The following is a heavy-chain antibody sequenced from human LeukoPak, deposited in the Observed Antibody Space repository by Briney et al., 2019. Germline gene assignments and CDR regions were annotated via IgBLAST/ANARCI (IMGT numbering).Heavy chain of an antibody. V-gene: IGHV3-30*18. CDR2: ISYDGSNK. D-gene: IGHD3-22*01. CDR3: ANNHDSSGYHDY. CDR1: GFTFSSYG. Sequence: GGSLRLSCAASGFTFSSYGMHWVRQAPGKGLEWVAVISYDGSNKYYADSVKGRFTISRDNSKNTLYLQMNSLRAEDTAVYYCANNHDSSGYHDYWGQGTLVTVS. J-gene: IGHJ4*02.